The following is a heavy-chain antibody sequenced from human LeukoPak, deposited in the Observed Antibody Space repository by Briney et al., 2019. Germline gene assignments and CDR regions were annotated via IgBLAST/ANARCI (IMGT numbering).Heavy chain of an antibody. CDR3: ARGRIAAV. CDR2: INHSGSA. J-gene: IGHJ4*02. CDR1: SGSFRGYY. Sequence: SETLSLTCAVHSGSFRGYYWSWIRQPPGKGLEWIGKINHSGSADYNPSLKSRVTISLDTSKTQFSLQLNSVTAADTAVYYCARGRIAAVWGQGTLVTVSS. V-gene: IGHV4-34*01. D-gene: IGHD6-13*01.